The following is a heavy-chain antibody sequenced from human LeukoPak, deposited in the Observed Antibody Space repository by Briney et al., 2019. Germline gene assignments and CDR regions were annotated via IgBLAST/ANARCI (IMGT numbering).Heavy chain of an antibody. J-gene: IGHJ4*02. CDR1: GGSVSSTNW. D-gene: IGHD6-25*01. Sequence: PSETLSLTCGVSGGSVSSTNWWTWLRQPPGKGLEWIGEVHLDGRTNFNPSLKSRLTMSVDLSENHVSLKLTSVTAADTAVYYCSREGGFYRPLDYSGQGTLVTVSS. CDR3: SREGGFYRPLDY. V-gene: IGHV4-4*02. CDR2: VHLDGRT.